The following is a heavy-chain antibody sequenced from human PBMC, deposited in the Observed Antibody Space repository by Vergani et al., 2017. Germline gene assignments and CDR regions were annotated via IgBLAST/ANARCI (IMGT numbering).Heavy chain of an antibody. Sequence: QLQLQESGPGLVKPSETLSLTCTVSGGSISSSSYYWGWIRQPPGKGLEWIGSIYYSGSTYYNPSLKSRVTISVDTSKNQFSLKLSSVTAADTAVYYCARDPLHSSSWLVVDYWGQGTLVTVSS. CDR3: ARDPLHSSSWLVVDY. D-gene: IGHD6-13*01. CDR1: GGSISSSSYY. V-gene: IGHV4-39*07. CDR2: IYYSGST. J-gene: IGHJ4*02.